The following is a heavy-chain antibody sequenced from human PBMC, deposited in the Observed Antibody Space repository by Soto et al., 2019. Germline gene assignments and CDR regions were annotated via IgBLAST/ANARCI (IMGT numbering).Heavy chain of an antibody. CDR2: QDGSAK. J-gene: IGHJ4*02. V-gene: IGHV3-7*01. CDR1: GFTFSSYW. Sequence: EVQLVESGGGLVQPGGSLRLSCAASGFTFSSYWMKQDGSAKDYVDSVKGRFTISRDNAKNSLYLEMNSLRAEDTAVYFCGRGSAGYSSSSYLLENWGQGTLGTVSS. CDR3: GRGSAGYSSSSYLLEN. D-gene: IGHD6-6*01.